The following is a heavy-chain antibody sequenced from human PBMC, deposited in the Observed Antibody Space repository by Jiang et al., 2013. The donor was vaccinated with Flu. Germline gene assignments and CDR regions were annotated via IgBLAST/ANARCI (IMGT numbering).Heavy chain of an antibody. D-gene: IGHD3-22*01. CDR3: ARGNYYDGRGYYITEQFDY. V-gene: IGHV1-69*04. J-gene: IGHJ4*02. CDR1: GGTFGSYA. Sequence: GAEVKKPGSSVKVSCKASGGTFGSYAISWVRQAPGQGLEWMGRIIPMVTITTYAQKFQGRVTITADKSTSTAYMELSTLRSEDTAIYYCARGNYYDGRGYYITEQFDYWGQGTPVTVSS. CDR2: IIPMVTIT.